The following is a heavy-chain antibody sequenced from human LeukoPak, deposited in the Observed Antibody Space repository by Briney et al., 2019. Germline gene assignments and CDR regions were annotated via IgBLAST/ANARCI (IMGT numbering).Heavy chain of an antibody. J-gene: IGHJ4*02. Sequence: SETLSLTCAVPRVSFDDYYWSWVRQTPGKGLEWIGEINHSGYTNDSPSLKSRVTLSIDTSRKQFSLNLRSVTVADAGIYYCTRMTTGHDYWGQGTLVTVSS. CDR2: INHSGYT. V-gene: IGHV4-34*01. CDR1: RVSFDDYY. D-gene: IGHD4-17*01. CDR3: TRMTTGHDY.